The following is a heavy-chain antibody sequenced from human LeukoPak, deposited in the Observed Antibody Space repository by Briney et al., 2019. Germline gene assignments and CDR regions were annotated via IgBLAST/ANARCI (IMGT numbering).Heavy chain of an antibody. J-gene: IGHJ4*02. Sequence: GGSLRLSCAASGFTFSSYAMHWVRQAPGKGLEWVAVISYDGSNKYYADSVKGRFTISRDNSKNTLYLQMNSLRAEDTAVYYCARGRRYSGYDEGYFDYWGQGTLVTVSS. CDR3: ARGRRYSGYDEGYFDY. CDR2: ISYDGSNK. D-gene: IGHD5-12*01. CDR1: GFTFSSYA. V-gene: IGHV3-30-3*01.